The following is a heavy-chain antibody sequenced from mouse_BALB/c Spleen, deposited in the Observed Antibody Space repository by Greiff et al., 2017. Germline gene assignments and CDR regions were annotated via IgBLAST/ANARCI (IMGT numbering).Heavy chain of an antibody. Sequence: EVKLMESGPELVKPGASVRISCKASGYTFTDYNMHWVKQSHGESLEWIGYIYPYNNNTGYNQKFKTKATLTVDNSSSTAYMELRSLTSEDSAVYYCARGDFDYWGQGTTLTVSA. J-gene: IGHJ2*01. CDR3: ARGDFDY. V-gene: IGHV1S29*02. CDR1: GYTFTDYN. CDR2: IYPYNNNT.